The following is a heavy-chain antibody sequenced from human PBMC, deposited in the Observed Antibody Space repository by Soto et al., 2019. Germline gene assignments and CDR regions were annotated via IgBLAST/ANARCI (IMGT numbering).Heavy chain of an antibody. CDR3: ARVTGTTNYYYGMDV. V-gene: IGHV1-3*01. J-gene: IGHJ6*02. D-gene: IGHD1-7*01. CDR1: GYTFTSYA. Sequence: QVQLVQSGAEVKKPGASVKVSCKASGYTFTSYAMHWVRQAPGQRLEWMGWINAGNGNTKYSQKFQGRVTITRDTSASTAYMELSSLRSEDMAVYYCARVTGTTNYYYGMDVWGQGTTVTVSS. CDR2: INAGNGNT.